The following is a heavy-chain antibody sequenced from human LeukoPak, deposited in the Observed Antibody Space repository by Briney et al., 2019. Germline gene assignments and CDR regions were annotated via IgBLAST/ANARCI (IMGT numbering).Heavy chain of an antibody. V-gene: IGHV4-59*01. CDR2: IYYSGST. D-gene: IGHD3-22*01. CDR1: GGSISSYY. CDR3: ARDRAYYDSSGYYHYYYYYGMDV. Sequence: PSETLSLTCTVSGGSISSYYWSWIRQPPGKGLEWIGYIYYSGSTNYNPSLKGRVTISVDTSKNQFSLKLSSVTAADTAVYYCARDRAYYDSSGYYHYYYYYGMDVWGQGTTVTVSS. J-gene: IGHJ6*02.